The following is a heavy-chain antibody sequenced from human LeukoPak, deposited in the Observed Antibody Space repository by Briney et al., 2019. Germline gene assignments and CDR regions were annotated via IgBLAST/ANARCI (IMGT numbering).Heavy chain of an antibody. D-gene: IGHD3-16*02. Sequence: ASVKVSCKASGYTFTSYGISWVRQAPGQGLEWMGWISAYNGNTNYAQKLQGRVTMTTDTSTSTAYMELRSLRSDDTAVYYCARDDYVWVSYRTFDYWGQGTLVTVSS. CDR2: ISAYNGNT. CDR3: ARDDYVWVSYRTFDY. CDR1: GYTFTSYG. V-gene: IGHV1-18*01. J-gene: IGHJ4*02.